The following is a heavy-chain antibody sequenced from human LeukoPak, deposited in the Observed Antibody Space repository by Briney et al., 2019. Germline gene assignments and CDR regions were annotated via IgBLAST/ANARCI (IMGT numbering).Heavy chain of an antibody. CDR1: GFTFSSYA. V-gene: IGHV3-23*01. Sequence: GGSLRLSCAASGFTFSSYAMSWVRQAPGKGLEWVSAISGSGGSTYYADSVKGRFTISRDNSKNTLYLQMNSLRAEDTAVYYCAKDPVSWSSSWYGNNWFDPWGQGTLVTVSS. J-gene: IGHJ5*02. CDR3: AKDPVSWSSSWYGNNWFDP. D-gene: IGHD6-13*01. CDR2: ISGSGGST.